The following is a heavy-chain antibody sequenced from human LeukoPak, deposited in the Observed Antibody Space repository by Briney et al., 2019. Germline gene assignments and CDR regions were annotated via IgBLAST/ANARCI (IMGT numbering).Heavy chain of an antibody. D-gene: IGHD5-24*01. V-gene: IGHV3-7*05. Sequence: PGGCLRLSCVASGFSFSTSWMSWVRQAPGKGLEWLANIKEDGSVKNHVGSVKGRFTISRDNAMNSLFLQMDSLRAEDTAVYYCARDAAYNRFDCWGQGTLVAVSP. CDR1: GFSFSTSW. CDR2: IKEDGSVK. J-gene: IGHJ4*02. CDR3: ARDAAYNRFDC.